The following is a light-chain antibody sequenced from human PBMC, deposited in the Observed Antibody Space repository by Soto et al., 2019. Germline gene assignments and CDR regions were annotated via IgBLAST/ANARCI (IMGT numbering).Light chain of an antibody. Sequence: DKLMSKSPATLSVSQGERVTLSCRASQNIHNHMSWFLQKPGQTPRLLIYNAIIRAPDVPARFSGSWSGTEFTLTINSLQSEDFAVYYCQQYNIWPRPTFGQGAKVDIK. CDR2: NAI. J-gene: IGKJ1*01. V-gene: IGKV3-15*01. CDR3: QQYNIWPRPT. CDR1: QNIHNH.